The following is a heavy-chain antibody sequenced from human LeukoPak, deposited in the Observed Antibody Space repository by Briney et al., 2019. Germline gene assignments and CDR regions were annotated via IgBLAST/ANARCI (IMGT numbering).Heavy chain of an antibody. D-gene: IGHD5-12*01. V-gene: IGHV4-34*01. CDR1: GGSFSVYY. Sequence: PSETLSLTCAVYGGSFSVYYWSWIPQPPGKGLEWIGEINHSGSTNYNPSLKSRVTISVDTSKNQFSLKLSSVTAADTAVYYWASGGLYSGYDSRAFDYWGQGTLVTVSS. CDR3: ASGGLYSGYDSRAFDY. J-gene: IGHJ4*02. CDR2: INHSGST.